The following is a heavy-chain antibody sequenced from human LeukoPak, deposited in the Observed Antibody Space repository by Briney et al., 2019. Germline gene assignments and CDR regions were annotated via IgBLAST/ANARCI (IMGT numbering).Heavy chain of an antibody. V-gene: IGHV3-23*01. J-gene: IGHJ4*02. CDR1: GFTFSTYP. Sequence: GGSLRLSCAASGFTFSTYPMSWVRQAPGKGLEWVSTISHSGGSTSYADSVKGRFTISRDNSNNTLYLQMNSLRVEDTAVYFCAKLSIMIFDPDYWGQGTLVPVSS. CDR3: AKLSIMIFDPDY. CDR2: ISHSGGST. D-gene: IGHD3/OR15-3a*01.